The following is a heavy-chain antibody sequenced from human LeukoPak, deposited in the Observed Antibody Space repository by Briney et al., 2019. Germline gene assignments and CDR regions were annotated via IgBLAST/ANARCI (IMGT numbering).Heavy chain of an antibody. D-gene: IGHD4/OR15-4a*01. J-gene: IGHJ4*02. V-gene: IGHV3-11*06. CDR3: ARGPRAGNFDY. Sequence: GGSLRLSCAASGLTFSDYYMIWIRQAPGKGLEWVSYISSSSSYTNYADSVKGRFTISRDNAKNSLYLQMNSLRAEDTAVYYCARGPRAGNFDYWGQGTLVTVSS. CDR1: GLTFSDYY. CDR2: ISSSSSYT.